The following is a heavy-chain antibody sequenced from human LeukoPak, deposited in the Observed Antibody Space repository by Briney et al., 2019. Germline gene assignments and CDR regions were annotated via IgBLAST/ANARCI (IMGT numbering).Heavy chain of an antibody. CDR2: INPNSGGT. J-gene: IGHJ4*02. D-gene: IGHD3-3*01. Sequence: ASVKVSCKASGYTFTGYYMHWVRQAPGQGLEWMGWINPNSGGTNYAQKFQGRVTMTRDTSISTAYMELSRLRSDDTAVYYCARVHVLRFLEWLLFDYWGQGTLVTVSS. CDR3: ARVHVLRFLEWLLFDY. V-gene: IGHV1-2*02. CDR1: GYTFTGYY.